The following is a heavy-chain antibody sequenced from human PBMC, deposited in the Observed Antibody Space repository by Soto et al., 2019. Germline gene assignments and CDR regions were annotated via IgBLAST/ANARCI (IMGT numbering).Heavy chain of an antibody. CDR1: GGTFSNYA. CDR2: IVPIFGTT. Sequence: QVQLVQSGAEVKKPGSSVKVSCKVSGGTFSNYAIDWVRLAPGHGLEWMGGIVPIFGTTYYTQKFQGRATXXXXXXXXXXXXXXXXXXXXXXXXXXXXXXXXXXXXXXYHGLDVWGQGTAVTVSS. J-gene: IGHJ6*02. V-gene: IGHV1-69*05. CDR3: XXXXXXXXXXXYHGLDV.